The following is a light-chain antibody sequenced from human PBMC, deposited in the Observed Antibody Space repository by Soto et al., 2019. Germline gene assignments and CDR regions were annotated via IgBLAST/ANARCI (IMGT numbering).Light chain of an antibody. CDR1: SSDVGGYNY. Sequence: QSALTQPRSVSGSPGQSVTISCTGTSSDVGGYNYVSWYQQHPGKAPKLMIYEVSKRPSGVPDRFSGSKSGNRASLTVSGLQAEDEADYYCSSYAGTNNFVVFGGGTQLTVL. CDR3: SSYAGTNNFVV. CDR2: EVS. V-gene: IGLV2-8*01. J-gene: IGLJ2*01.